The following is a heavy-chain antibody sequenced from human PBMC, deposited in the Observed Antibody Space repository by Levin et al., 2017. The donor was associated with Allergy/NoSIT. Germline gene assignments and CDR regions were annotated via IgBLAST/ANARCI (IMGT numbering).Heavy chain of an antibody. J-gene: IGHJ4*02. Sequence: VASVKVSCKASGYTFTGYHMHWVRQAPGQGLEWMGRINPNSGGTNYAQNFQGRVTMTRDTSISTAYMELSRLTSDDTAVYYCARGDDSSGYYYFWGQGTLVTVSS. CDR3: ARGDDSSGYYYF. D-gene: IGHD3-22*01. V-gene: IGHV1-2*02. CDR1: GYTFTGYH. CDR2: INPNSGGT.